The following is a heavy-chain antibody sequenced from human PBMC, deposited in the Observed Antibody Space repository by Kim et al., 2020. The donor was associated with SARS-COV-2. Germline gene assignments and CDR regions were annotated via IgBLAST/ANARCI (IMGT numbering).Heavy chain of an antibody. CDR2: IYPGDSDT. V-gene: IGHV5-51*01. Sequence: GESLKISCKGSGYSFTSYWIGWVRQMPGKGLEWMGIIYPGDSDTRYSPSIQGQVTISADKSISTAYLQWSSLKASDTAMYYCARLADGDLLPWYFDLWGRGTLVTVSS. D-gene: IGHD2-21*02. CDR3: ARLADGDLLPWYFDL. CDR1: GYSFTSYW. J-gene: IGHJ2*01.